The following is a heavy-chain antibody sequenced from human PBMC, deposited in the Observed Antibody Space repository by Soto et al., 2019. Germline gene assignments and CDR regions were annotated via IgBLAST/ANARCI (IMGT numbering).Heavy chain of an antibody. J-gene: IGHJ4*02. V-gene: IGHV3-21*06. CDR1: GFTFTRYS. CDR2: ISSTTNYI. Sequence: GGSLRLSCAASGFTFTRYSMNWVRQAPGKGLEWVSSISSTTNYIYYGDSMKGRFTISRDNAKNSLYLEMNSLRAEDTAVYYCARESEDLTPNFDYWGQGTLVTVSS. CDR3: ARESEDLTPNFDY.